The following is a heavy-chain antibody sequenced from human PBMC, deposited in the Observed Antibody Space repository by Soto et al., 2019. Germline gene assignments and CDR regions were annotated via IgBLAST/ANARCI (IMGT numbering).Heavy chain of an antibody. J-gene: IGHJ4*02. V-gene: IGHV3-21*06. CDR1: GFTFTRYS. CDR2: ISSTTNYI. Sequence: GGSLRLSCAASGFTFTRYSMNWVRQAPGKGLEWVSSISSTTNYIYYGDSMKGRFTISRDNAKNSLYLEMNSLRAEDTAVYYCARESEDLTPNFDYWGQGTLVTVSS. CDR3: ARESEDLTPNFDY.